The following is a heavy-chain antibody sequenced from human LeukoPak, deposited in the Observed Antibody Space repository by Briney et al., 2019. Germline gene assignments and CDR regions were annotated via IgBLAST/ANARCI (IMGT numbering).Heavy chain of an antibody. CDR1: GFTFSDAW. J-gene: IGHJ4*02. D-gene: IGHD6-13*01. CDR3: TRAFQQLTVFDS. V-gene: IGHV3-15*01. CDR2: IKNKNTGETT. Sequence: GGSLRLSCAASGFTFSDAWMSWVRQAPGKVLEWVGRIKNKNTGETTDYAAPVKGRFTISRDDSKNTLYLQMNSLKSEDTAVYYCTRAFQQLTVFDSWGQGTLVTVSS.